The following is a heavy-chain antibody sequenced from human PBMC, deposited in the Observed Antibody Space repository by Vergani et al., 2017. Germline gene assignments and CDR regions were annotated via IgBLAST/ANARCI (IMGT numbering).Heavy chain of an antibody. CDR2: IIPIFGTA. CDR1: GGTFSSYA. V-gene: IGHV1-69*12. Sequence: QVQLVQSGAEVKKPGSSVKVSCKASGGTFSSYAISWVRQAPGQGLEWMGGIIPIFGTANYAQKFQGRVTITAVESTSTAYMELSSLRSEDTAVYYCARTGYCSGGSCYSDNWFDPWGQGTLVTVSS. D-gene: IGHD2-15*01. J-gene: IGHJ5*02. CDR3: ARTGYCSGGSCYSDNWFDP.